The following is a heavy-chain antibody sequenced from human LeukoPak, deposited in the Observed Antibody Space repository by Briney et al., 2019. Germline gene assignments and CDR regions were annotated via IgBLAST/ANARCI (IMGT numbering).Heavy chain of an antibody. CDR3: AREVGYCSGGSCYSYFDY. CDR2: IYYSGST. Sequence: SETLSLTWTVSGXSISSYYWSWIRQPPGKGLEWIGYIYYSGSTNYNASLTNRVTISVDTSKNQFSLKLSSVTAADTAVYYCAREVGYCSGGSCYSYFDYWGQGTLVTVSS. J-gene: IGHJ4*02. D-gene: IGHD2-15*01. CDR1: GXSISSYY. V-gene: IGHV4-59*01.